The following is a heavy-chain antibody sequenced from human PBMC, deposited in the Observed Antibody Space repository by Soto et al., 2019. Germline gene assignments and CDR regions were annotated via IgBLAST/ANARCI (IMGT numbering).Heavy chain of an antibody. J-gene: IGHJ4*02. V-gene: IGHV3-23*01. CDR1: GFTFSSYA. CDR2: ISGSGGST. Sequence: EVQLLESGGGLVQPGGSLRLSCAASGFTFSSYAMSWVRXAPGXXXXWVSAISGSGGSTYYADSVKGRFTISRDNSKNTLXLQXXXXXXXXXXXXXXXXXXXXXXXXXXXYWGQGTLVTVSS. CDR3: XXXXXXXXXXXXXY.